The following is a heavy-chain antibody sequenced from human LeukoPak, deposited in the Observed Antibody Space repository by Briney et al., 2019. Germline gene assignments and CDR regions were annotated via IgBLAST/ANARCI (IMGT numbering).Heavy chain of an antibody. J-gene: IGHJ4*02. D-gene: IGHD3-3*02. CDR3: ARVPRASFSFDY. V-gene: IGHV1-2*02. CDR1: GYTFTGYY. Sequence: PWASVKVSCKASGYTFTGYYMHWVRQAPGQGLEWMGWINPNSGGTNYAQKFQGRVAMTRDTSISTAYMELSRLRSDDTAVYYCARVPRASFSFDYWGQGTLVTVSS. CDR2: INPNSGGT.